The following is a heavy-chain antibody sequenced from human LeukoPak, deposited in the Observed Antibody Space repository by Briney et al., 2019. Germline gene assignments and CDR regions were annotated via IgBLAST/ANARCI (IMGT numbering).Heavy chain of an antibody. CDR3: VRDSLIRGVIYGFVGY. J-gene: IGHJ4*02. CDR2: IKPDGSEK. D-gene: IGHD3-10*01. V-gene: IGHV3-7*01. Sequence: GGSLRLFCAASGFTFSSYWLTWVRQAPGKGLEWVANIKPDGSEKYYVDSVKGRFTISRDNAKNSLYLQMNSLRAEDTAVYYCVRDSLIRGVIYGFVGYWGQGTLVTVSS. CDR1: GFTFSSYW.